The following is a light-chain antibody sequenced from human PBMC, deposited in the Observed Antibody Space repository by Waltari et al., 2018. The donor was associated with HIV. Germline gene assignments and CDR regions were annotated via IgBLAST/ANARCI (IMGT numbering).Light chain of an antibody. CDR1: KLGDKY. V-gene: IGLV3-1*01. J-gene: IGLJ2*01. CDR2: QDK. CDR3: QAWDSSIVG. Sequence: SYELSQSPSVSVSPGQTATITCSGHKLGDKYASWYQQKPGQSPVLVIYQDKRRPSGIPERFSGSNSGNTATLTISGTQPLDEADYYCQAWDSSIVGFGGGTKLTVL.